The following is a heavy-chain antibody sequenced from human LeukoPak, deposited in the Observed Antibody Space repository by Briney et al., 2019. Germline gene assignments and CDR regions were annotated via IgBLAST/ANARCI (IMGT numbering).Heavy chain of an antibody. J-gene: IGHJ4*02. Sequence: GGSLRLSCAASGFTFSSYGMHLVRQAPGKGLEWVAVMSYDGSNKYYADSVKGRFTISRDNSKNTLYLQMNSLRAEDTAVYYCANGYNWNDDDPKKFDYWGQGTLVTVSS. D-gene: IGHD1-20*01. V-gene: IGHV3-30*18. CDR2: MSYDGSNK. CDR3: ANGYNWNDDDPKKFDY. CDR1: GFTFSSYG.